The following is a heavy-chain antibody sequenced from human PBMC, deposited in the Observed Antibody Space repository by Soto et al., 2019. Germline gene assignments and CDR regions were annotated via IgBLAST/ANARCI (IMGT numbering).Heavy chain of an antibody. CDR3: ARGAYTSTWKIYGMDV. J-gene: IGHJ6*02. V-gene: IGHV3-33*08. Sequence: ESGGGAVQPGRSLRLSCAASGFSFSNFGMHWVRQAPGKGLEWVAVIWFDGSNKYYTDSVKGRFTISKDNSKNTVHLQMNSLRVEDTAVYYCARGAYTSTWKIYGMDVWGQGTTVTVSS. D-gene: IGHD3-16*01. CDR2: IWFDGSNK. CDR1: GFSFSNFG.